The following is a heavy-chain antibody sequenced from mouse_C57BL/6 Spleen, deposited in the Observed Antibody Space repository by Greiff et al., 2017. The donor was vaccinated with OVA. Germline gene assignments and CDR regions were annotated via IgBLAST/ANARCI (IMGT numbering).Heavy chain of an antibody. J-gene: IGHJ2*01. V-gene: IGHV1-54*01. CDR1: GYAFTNYL. CDR3: AREGQGGY. D-gene: IGHD3-3*01. Sequence: VQLQQSGAELVRPGTSVKVSCKASGYAFTNYLMEWVKQRPGQGLEWIGVINPGSGGTNYNEKFKGKATLTADKSSSTAYMQLSSLTSEDSAVYFWAREGQGGYWGQGTTLTVSS. CDR2: INPGSGGT.